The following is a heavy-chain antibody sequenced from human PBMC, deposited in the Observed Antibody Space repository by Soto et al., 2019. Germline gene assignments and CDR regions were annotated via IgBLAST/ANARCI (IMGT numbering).Heavy chain of an antibody. CDR2: LHYSGST. V-gene: IGHV4-39*01. CDR3: ARHIPDTATGTYSFDY. D-gene: IGHD5-18*01. J-gene: IGHJ4*02. CDR1: GGSISSSSYY. Sequence: QLQLQESGPGLVKPSETLSLTCTVSGGSISSSSYYWGWIRQPPGKGLEWIGSLHYSGSTYYNPSLKSRVTISVDTSKNQFSLKLSSVTAADTAVYYCARHIPDTATGTYSFDYWGQGTLVTVSS.